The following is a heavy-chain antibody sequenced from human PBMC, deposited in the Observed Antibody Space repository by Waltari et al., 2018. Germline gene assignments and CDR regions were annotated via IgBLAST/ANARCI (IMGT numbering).Heavy chain of an antibody. CDR2: LYSGGSK. J-gene: IGHJ6*03. CDR3: ASSPGWSGYSHYYMDV. CDR1: GFTVSSNY. Sequence: EVQLVETGGGLIQPGGSLRLSCAASGFTVSSNYMSWVRQAPGKGLEWVSVLYSGGSKYDAYALKGRFTISRNNSKNTLYLQMNSLRAEDTAVYYCASSPGWSGYSHYYMDVWGKGTTVTVSS. V-gene: IGHV3-53*02. D-gene: IGHD3-3*01.